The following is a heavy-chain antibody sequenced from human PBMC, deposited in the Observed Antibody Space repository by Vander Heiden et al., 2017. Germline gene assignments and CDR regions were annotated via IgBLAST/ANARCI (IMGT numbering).Heavy chain of an antibody. Sequence: QVQLVESGGGVVQPGRSLTLSCAASGCTFSSYGMRWVRQAPGKGLEWVAVIWYDGSNKYYADSVKGRFTISRDNSKNTLYLQMNSLRAEDTAVYYCARADYYDSSGNFDYWGQGTLVTVSS. CDR2: IWYDGSNK. CDR1: GCTFSSYG. D-gene: IGHD3-22*01. CDR3: ARADYYDSSGNFDY. V-gene: IGHV3-33*01. J-gene: IGHJ4*02.